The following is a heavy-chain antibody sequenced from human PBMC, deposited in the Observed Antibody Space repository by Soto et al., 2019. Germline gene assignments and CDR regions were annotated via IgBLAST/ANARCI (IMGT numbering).Heavy chain of an antibody. CDR1: GVSISSYY. CDR2: IYYSGST. V-gene: IGHV4-59*01. Sequence: QVQLQESGPGLVKPSETLSLTCTVSGVSISSYYWSWIRQPPGKGLEWIGYIYYSGSTNYNPSLQGRVTISVDTSKHQFSLKLSSVTAADTAVYYCARDRTYYYDSSGYDAFDIWGQGTMVTVSS. D-gene: IGHD3-22*01. J-gene: IGHJ3*02. CDR3: ARDRTYYYDSSGYDAFDI.